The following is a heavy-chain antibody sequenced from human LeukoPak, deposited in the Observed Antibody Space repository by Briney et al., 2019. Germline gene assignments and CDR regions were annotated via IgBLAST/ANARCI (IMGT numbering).Heavy chain of an antibody. CDR1: GGSFSGYY. V-gene: IGHV4-34*01. CDR3: ARHAQWLVRDAFDI. Sequence: SETLSLTCAVYGGSFSGYYWSWIRQPPGKGLEWIGEINHSGSTNYNPSLKSRVTISVDTSKNQFSLKLSSVTAADTAVYYCARHAQWLVRDAFDIWGQGTMVTVSS. D-gene: IGHD6-19*01. J-gene: IGHJ3*02. CDR2: INHSGST.